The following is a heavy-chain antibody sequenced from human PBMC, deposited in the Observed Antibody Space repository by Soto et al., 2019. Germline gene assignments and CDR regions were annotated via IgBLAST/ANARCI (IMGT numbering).Heavy chain of an antibody. J-gene: IGHJ5*02. Sequence: QVHLQQWGAGLLKPSETLSLTCAVYGGSVIAYSWNGFRRPPGKGLEWIGEINHTGGTHYNPSLKSRVTMSVDTSKNQFSLRLSSVTAADTAIYYCATRITVFGLLIPPFDPWGQGTQVTVSS. CDR2: INHTGGT. V-gene: IGHV4-34*02. CDR3: ATRITVFGLLIPPFDP. D-gene: IGHD3-3*01. CDR1: GGSVIAYS.